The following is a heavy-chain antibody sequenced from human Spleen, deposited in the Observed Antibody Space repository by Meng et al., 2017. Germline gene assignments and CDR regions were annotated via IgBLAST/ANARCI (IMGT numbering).Heavy chain of an antibody. CDR2: IYYSGST. J-gene: IGHJ6*02. D-gene: IGHD3-10*01. Sequence: GSLRLSCTVSGGSISSSSYYWGWIRQPPGKGLEWIGSIYYSGSTYYNPSLKSRVTISVDTSKNQFSQKLSSVTAADTAVYYCARDNRVLWFGELDYYGMDVWGQGTTVTVSS. CDR3: ARDNRVLWFGELDYYGMDV. V-gene: IGHV4-39*07. CDR1: GGSISSSSYY.